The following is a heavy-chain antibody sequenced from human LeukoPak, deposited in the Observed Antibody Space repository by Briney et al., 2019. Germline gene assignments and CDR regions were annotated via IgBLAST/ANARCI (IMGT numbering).Heavy chain of an antibody. J-gene: IGHJ4*02. D-gene: IGHD6-13*01. CDR2: INPSGGST. V-gene: IGHV1-46*01. CDR1: GYTFTSYY. Sequence: ASVKVSCKASGYTFTSYYMHWVRQAPGQGLEWMGIINPSGGSTSYAQKFQGRVTITRDTSTSTAYMELRSLRSDDTAVYYCARNAALYSSSWPDYWGQGTLDTVSS. CDR3: ARNAALYSSSWPDY.